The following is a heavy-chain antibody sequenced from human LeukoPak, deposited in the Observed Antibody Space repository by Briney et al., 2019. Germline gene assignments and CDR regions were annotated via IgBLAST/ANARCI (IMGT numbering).Heavy chain of an antibody. V-gene: IGHV4-39*01. CDR1: GGSISGNIYY. Sequence: PSETLSLTCSVSGGSISGNIYYWGWIRQPPGKGLEWIGSIYYSGSTYYSPSLKSRVTISVDTSKNQFSLKLSSVTAADTAVYYCARSRPGTRWSISIDYWGQGTLVTVSS. CDR3: ARSRPGTRWSISIDY. CDR2: IYYSGST. J-gene: IGHJ4*02. D-gene: IGHD4-23*01.